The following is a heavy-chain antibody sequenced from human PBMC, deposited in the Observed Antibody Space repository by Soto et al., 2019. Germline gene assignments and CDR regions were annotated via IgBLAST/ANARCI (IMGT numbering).Heavy chain of an antibody. CDR2: IIPIFGTA. CDR1: GGTFSSYA. Sequence: QVQLVQSGAEVKKPGSSVKVSCKASGGTFSSYAISWVRQAPGQGLEWMGGIIPIFGTANYAQKFQGRVTIPADESTSTAYMELSSLRSEDTAVYYCARDSRVLMVYAAAGDSYYYGMDVWGQGTTVTVSS. V-gene: IGHV1-69*01. CDR3: ARDSRVLMVYAAAGDSYYYGMDV. D-gene: IGHD2-8*01. J-gene: IGHJ6*02.